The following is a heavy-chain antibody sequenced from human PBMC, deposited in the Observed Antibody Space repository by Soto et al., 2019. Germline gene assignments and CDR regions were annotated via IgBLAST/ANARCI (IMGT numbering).Heavy chain of an antibody. V-gene: IGHV1-58*01. J-gene: IGHJ4*02. CDR2: IVVGSGNT. D-gene: IGHD2-8*01. CDR3: AREVWGVDY. Sequence: ASVKGSCKASGFTFTSSAVQWVRQARGQRLEWIGWIVVGSGNTNYAQKFQERVTMTTDTSTSTAYMELRSLRSDDTAVYYCAREVWGVDYWGQGTLVTVSS. CDR1: GFTFTSSA.